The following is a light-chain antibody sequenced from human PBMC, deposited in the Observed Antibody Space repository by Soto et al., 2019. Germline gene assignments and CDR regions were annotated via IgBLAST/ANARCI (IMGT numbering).Light chain of an antibody. Sequence: EIVMTQSPATLSVSPGERATLSCRASQSFSSNLAWYQQKPGQAPRLLIYGASTRATGIPARFSGSGSGTEFTLTISSLQSEDFAVYYCQQYNNWPALTFGGGTKVDIK. CDR3: QQYNNWPALT. CDR1: QSFSSN. J-gene: IGKJ4*01. V-gene: IGKV3-15*01. CDR2: GAS.